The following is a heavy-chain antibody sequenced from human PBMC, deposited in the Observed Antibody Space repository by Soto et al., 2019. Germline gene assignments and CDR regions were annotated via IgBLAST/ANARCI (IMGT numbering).Heavy chain of an antibody. Sequence: GGSLRLSCGASGITFNFYWMHWVRQVPGKGLVWVSHINNDGSDTSYADSVRGRFTISRDNGHNTVYLQMHSLRAEDTGVYYCAADLYGDYYFQHWGLGTLVTVSS. D-gene: IGHD4-17*01. V-gene: IGHV3-74*01. CDR2: INNDGSDT. J-gene: IGHJ1*01. CDR1: GITFNFYW. CDR3: AADLYGDYYFQH.